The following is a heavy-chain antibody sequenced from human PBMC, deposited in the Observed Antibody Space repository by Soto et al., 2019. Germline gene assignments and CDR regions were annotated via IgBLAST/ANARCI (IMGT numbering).Heavy chain of an antibody. J-gene: IGHJ5*02. D-gene: IGHD6-6*01. CDR1: GGTFSSYA. Sequence: ASVKVSCKASGGTFSSYAISWVRQAPGQGLEWMGGIIPIFGTANYAQKFQGRVTITADESTSTACMELSSLRSEDTAVYYCARGYSSSSDGWFDPWGQGTLVTVSS. V-gene: IGHV1-69*13. CDR2: IIPIFGTA. CDR3: ARGYSSSSDGWFDP.